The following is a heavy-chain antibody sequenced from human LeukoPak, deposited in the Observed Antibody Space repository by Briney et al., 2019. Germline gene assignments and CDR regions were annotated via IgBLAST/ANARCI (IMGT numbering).Heavy chain of an antibody. CDR3: ARDHAYRADY. V-gene: IGHV3-7*01. D-gene: IGHD2-2*01. CDR1: GFTFSNDW. CDR2: MNQDESKK. J-gene: IGHJ4*02. Sequence: PGGSLRLSCAASGFTFSNDWMCWVRQAPGKGLERVANMNQDESKKYCADSVKGRFTISRDNAKNSLYLQMSSLTAEDTAIYYCARDHAYRADYWGQGTLITVSS.